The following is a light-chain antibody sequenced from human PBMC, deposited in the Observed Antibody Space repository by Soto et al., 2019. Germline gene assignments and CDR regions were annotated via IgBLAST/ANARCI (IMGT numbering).Light chain of an antibody. V-gene: IGKV3-20*01. J-gene: IGKJ5*01. CDR1: QSISSTS. CDR3: QQYGSSPPIT. Sequence: EIVLTQSPGTLSLSPGERATLSCRASQSISSTSLAWYQQKPGQAPRLLIYGASNRATGIPERFSGSGSATDFTLTISRLEPEDFVVYYCQQYGSSPPITFGRGPRLEIK. CDR2: GAS.